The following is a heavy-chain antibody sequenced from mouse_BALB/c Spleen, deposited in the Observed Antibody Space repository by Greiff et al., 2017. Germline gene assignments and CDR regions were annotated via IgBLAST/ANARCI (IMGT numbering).Heavy chain of an antibody. CDR2: ISNGGGST. CDR3: ARDDYEFAY. D-gene: IGHD2-4*01. CDR1: GFTFSSYT. J-gene: IGHJ3*01. V-gene: IGHV5-12-2*01. Sequence: EVQVVESGGGLVQPGGSLKLSCAASGFTFSSYTMSWVRQTPEKRLEWVAYISNGGGSTYYPDTVKGRFTISRDNAKNTLYLQMSSLKSEDTAMYYCARDDYEFAYWGQGTLVTVSA.